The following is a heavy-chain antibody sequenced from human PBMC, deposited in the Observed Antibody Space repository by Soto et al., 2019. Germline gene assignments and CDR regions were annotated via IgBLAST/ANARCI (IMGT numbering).Heavy chain of an antibody. D-gene: IGHD2-8*02. J-gene: IGHJ4*02. V-gene: IGHV4-34*01. Sequence: QVQLQQWGAGLLKPSETLSLTCAVYGGSFSGYYWTWIRQPPGTGLEWVGEINHSASTNYNPSLKXRXTXSXXTSKNEFSLKLTSVTAPDTAVYYCARDKITGPFDYWGQGTLVTVSS. CDR2: INHSAST. CDR3: ARDKITGPFDY. CDR1: GGSFSGYY.